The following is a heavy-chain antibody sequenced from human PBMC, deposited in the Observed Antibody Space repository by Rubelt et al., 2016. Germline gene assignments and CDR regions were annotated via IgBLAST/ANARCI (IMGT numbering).Heavy chain of an antibody. V-gene: IGHV1-8*01. CDR2: MAPNSGAT. Sequence: GFEWMGWMAPNSGATAYAQKFQDRVTLTGDSSESTAYMGVRSLRSDDTAVYYCVRGVHRYDGRGYSYIDPVDVWGQGTPVTVSS. J-gene: IGHJ6*02. D-gene: IGHD2-15*01. CDR3: VRGVHRYDGRGYSYIDPVDV.